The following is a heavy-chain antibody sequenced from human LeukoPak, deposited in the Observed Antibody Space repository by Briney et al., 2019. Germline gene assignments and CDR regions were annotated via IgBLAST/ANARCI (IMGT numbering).Heavy chain of an antibody. V-gene: IGHV4-30-4*08. J-gene: IGHJ4*02. D-gene: IGHD7-27*01. CDR3: ASYLWGTAYYFDY. CDR2: IYYSGST. Sequence: SWIRQPPGKGLEWIGYIYYSGSTYYNPSLKSRVTISVDTSKNQFSLKLSSVTAADTAVYYCASYLWGTAYYFDYWGQGTLVTVSS.